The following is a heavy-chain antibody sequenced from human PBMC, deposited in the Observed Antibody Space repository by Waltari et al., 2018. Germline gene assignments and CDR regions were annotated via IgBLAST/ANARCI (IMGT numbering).Heavy chain of an antibody. D-gene: IGHD3-10*01. CDR3: AKDGHLCFRERACGSSWFDP. CDR2: IRYDGSNK. CDR1: GFTFSSYG. Sequence: QVQLVESGGGVVQPGGSLRLSCAASGFTFSSYGMHWVRQAPGKGLEWVAFIRYDGSNKSYATSWKCRVPISRDNSKNTLYLQMTSLRAASTAVYYCAKDGHLCFRERACGSSWFDPWGQGTLVTVSS. V-gene: IGHV3-30*02. J-gene: IGHJ5*02.